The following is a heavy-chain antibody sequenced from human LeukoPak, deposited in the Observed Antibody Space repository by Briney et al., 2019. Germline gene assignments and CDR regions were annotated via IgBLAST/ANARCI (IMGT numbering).Heavy chain of an antibody. V-gene: IGHV3-53*01. CDR2: IYSGGST. CDR3: ERDQFPGSGGSHHFFDY. CDR1: GFTVSSNY. D-gene: IGHD2-15*01. Sequence: PGGSLRLSCAASGFTVSSNYMSWVRPAPGKGLEWVSDIYSGGSTYYADSVKCRFTISRDNAKNSLYLQMNSLRAEDTAEYYCERDQFPGSGGSHHFFDYWGQGTLVTVSS. J-gene: IGHJ4*02.